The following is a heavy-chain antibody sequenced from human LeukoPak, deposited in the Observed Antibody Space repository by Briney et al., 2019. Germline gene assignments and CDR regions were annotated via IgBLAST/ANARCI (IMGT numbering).Heavy chain of an antibody. CDR1: GGSISSYY. V-gene: IGHV4-39*07. D-gene: IGHD3-10*01. Sequence: PSETLSLTCTVSGGSISSYYWGWIRQPPGKGLEWIGSIYYSGSTYYNPSLKSRVTISVDTSKNQFSLKLSSVTAADTAVYYCARVQYGSGSYYLDYWGQGTLVTVSS. CDR2: IYYSGST. CDR3: ARVQYGSGSYYLDY. J-gene: IGHJ4*02.